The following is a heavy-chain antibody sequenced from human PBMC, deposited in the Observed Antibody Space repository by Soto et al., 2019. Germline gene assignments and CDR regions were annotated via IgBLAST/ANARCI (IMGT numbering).Heavy chain of an antibody. CDR2: IYYSGST. V-gene: IGHV4-59*08. CDR3: ARSKMATIGPFDY. D-gene: IGHD5-12*01. J-gene: IGHJ4*02. Sequence: ASETLSLTCTVSGGSISSYYWSWIRQPPGKGLEWIGYIYYSGSTNYNPSLKSRVTISVDTSKNQFSLKLNSVTAADTAVYFCARSKMATIGPFDYWGQGTLVTVSS. CDR1: GGSISSYY.